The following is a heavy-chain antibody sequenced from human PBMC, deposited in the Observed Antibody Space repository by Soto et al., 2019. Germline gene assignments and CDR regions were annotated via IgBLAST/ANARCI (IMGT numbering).Heavy chain of an antibody. CDR3: AGEGYDFWSGYWPNYYYGMDV. J-gene: IGHJ6*02. Sequence: SQTLSLTCAISGDSVSSNSAAWNWIRQSPSRGLEWLGRTYYRSKWYNDYAVSVKSRITINPDTSKNRFSLQLNSVTPEDTAVYYCAGEGYDFWSGYWPNYYYGMDVWGQGTTVTVSS. V-gene: IGHV6-1*01. CDR1: GDSVSSNSAA. D-gene: IGHD3-3*01. CDR2: TYYRSKWYN.